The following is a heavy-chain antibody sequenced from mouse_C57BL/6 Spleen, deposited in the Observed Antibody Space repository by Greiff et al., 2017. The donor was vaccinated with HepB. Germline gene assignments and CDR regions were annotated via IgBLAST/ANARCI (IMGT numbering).Heavy chain of an antibody. CDR1: GYSITSGYY. D-gene: IGHD2-4*01. J-gene: IGHJ1*03. V-gene: IGHV3-6*01. CDR2: ISYDGSN. Sequence: EVQLVESGPGLVKPSQSLSLTCSVTGYSITSGYYWNWIRQFPGNKLEWMGYISYDGSNNYNPSLKNRISITRDTSKNQFFLKLNSVTTEDTATYYCARDDYGPWYFDVWGTGTTVTVSS. CDR3: ARDDYGPWYFDV.